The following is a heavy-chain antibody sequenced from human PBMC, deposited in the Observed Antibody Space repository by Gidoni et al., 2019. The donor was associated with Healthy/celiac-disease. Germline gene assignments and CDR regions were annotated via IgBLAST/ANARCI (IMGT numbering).Heavy chain of an antibody. D-gene: IGHD3-22*01. CDR2: IYTSGST. J-gene: IGHJ2*01. V-gene: IGHV4-61*02. Sequence: QVQLQESGPGLVQPSQTLSLTCTVSGGSISSGSYYWSWIRQPAGKGLEWIGRIYTSGSTNYNPSLKSRVTISVDTSKNQFSLKLSSVTAADTAVYYCARARTYYYDSSGYYWYFDLWGRGTLVTVSS. CDR3: ARARTYYYDSSGYYWYFDL. CDR1: GGSISSGSYY.